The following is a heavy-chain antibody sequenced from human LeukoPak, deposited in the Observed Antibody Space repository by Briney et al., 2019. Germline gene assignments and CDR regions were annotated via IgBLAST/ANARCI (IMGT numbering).Heavy chain of an antibody. Sequence: ASVTVSFKASGGTFSIYAISWVRQAPGQGLEWMGGIIPIFGTANYAQKFQGRVTITADESTSTAYMELSSLRSEDTAVYYCARGPTGSGYYLNYWGQGTLVTVSS. CDR1: GGTFSIYA. CDR2: IIPIFGTA. J-gene: IGHJ4*02. V-gene: IGHV1-69*13. D-gene: IGHD3-3*01. CDR3: ARGPTGSGYYLNY.